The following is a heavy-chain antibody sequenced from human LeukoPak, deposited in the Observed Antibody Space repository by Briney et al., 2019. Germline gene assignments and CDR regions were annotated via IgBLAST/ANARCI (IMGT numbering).Heavy chain of an antibody. CDR2: ISVYNGNT. J-gene: IGHJ6*02. CDR1: GYTFTSYG. V-gene: IGHV1-18*01. Sequence: ASVKVSCKASGYTFTSYGISWVRQAPGQGLEWMGWISVYNGNTNYAQKLQGRVTMTTDTSTSTAYMELRSLRSDDTAVYYCARDPGDIVVVPAAMGPYYYYYGMDVWGQGTTVTVSS. CDR3: ARDPGDIVVVPAAMGPYYYYYGMDV. D-gene: IGHD2-2*01.